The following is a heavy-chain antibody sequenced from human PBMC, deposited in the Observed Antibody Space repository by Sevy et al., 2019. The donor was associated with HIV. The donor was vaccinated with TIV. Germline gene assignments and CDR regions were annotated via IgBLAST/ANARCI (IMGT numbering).Heavy chain of an antibody. V-gene: IGHV4-34*01. Sequence: SETLSLTCAVYGGSFSGYYWNWIRQTPGKGLEWIGEINHSGSTNYNPALKSRVTISVDTSKNQFSLRLNSVTAADTAVYYCAQAPPVVVVPGAPSWFDPWGQGTLVTVSS. CDR3: AQAPPVVVVPGAPSWFDP. CDR1: GGSFSGYY. J-gene: IGHJ5*02. D-gene: IGHD2-2*01. CDR2: INHSGST.